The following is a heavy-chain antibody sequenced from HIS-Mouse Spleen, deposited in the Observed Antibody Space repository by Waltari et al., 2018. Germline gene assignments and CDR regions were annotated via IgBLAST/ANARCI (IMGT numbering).Heavy chain of an antibody. Sequence: QVQLVESGGGVVQPGRSLRLSCAASGFTFSSYAMHWVGQAPGKGLEWVAVISYDGSNKYYADSVKGRFTISRDNSKNTLYLQMNSLRAEDTAVYYCARDHRNNWAIRDWGQGTLVTVSS. CDR3: ARDHRNNWAIRD. D-gene: IGHD1-20*01. J-gene: IGHJ4*02. V-gene: IGHV3-30-3*01. CDR1: GFTFSSYA. CDR2: ISYDGSNK.